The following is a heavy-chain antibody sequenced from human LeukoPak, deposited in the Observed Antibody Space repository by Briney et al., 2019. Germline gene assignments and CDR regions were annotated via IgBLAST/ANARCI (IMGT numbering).Heavy chain of an antibody. J-gene: IGHJ4*02. CDR1: GGSFSGYY. Sequence: PSETLSLTCAVYGGSFSGYYWSWIRQPPGKGLEWIGEINHSGSTNYNPSLKSRVTISVDTSKNQFSLKLSSVTAADTAVYYCARGYSYGAFDYWGQRTLVTLSS. CDR3: ARGYSYGAFDY. V-gene: IGHV4-34*01. D-gene: IGHD5-18*01. CDR2: INHSGST.